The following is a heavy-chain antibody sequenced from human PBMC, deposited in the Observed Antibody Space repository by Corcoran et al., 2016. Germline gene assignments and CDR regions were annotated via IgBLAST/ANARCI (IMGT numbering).Heavy chain of an antibody. J-gene: IGHJ4*02. CDR1: GDTFTSYY. CDR2: VNPSDGST. CDR3: ARDGSGSSSWYSGRY. Sequence: QVQLVQSGAEVKKPGASVKVSCKASGDTFTSYYMHWVRQAPGQGLEWMGIVNPSDGSTSYAQKFQGRVTMTWDTSTSTLDMELSSRGSEDTAVYYCARDGSGSSSWYSGRYWGQGTLVTVSS. D-gene: IGHD6-13*01. V-gene: IGHV1-46*01.